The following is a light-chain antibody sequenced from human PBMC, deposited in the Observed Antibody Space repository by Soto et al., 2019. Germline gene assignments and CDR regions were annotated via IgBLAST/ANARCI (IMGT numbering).Light chain of an antibody. J-gene: IGKJ5*01. CDR2: GAS. CDR3: QKYGSSPLIT. CDR1: QSVPSNF. V-gene: IGKV3-20*01. Sequence: VLTQSPGILYLSPRDRATLSCRASQSVPSNFLACYQQKPVQAPRLLIYGASSSATGIPDRFSGSGSGTDFTLTISRMEPEDFAVYYCQKYGSSPLITFGQGTRLEIK.